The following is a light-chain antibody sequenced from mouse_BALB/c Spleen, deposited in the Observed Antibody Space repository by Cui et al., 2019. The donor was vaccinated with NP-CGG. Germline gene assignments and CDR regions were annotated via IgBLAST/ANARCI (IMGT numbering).Light chain of an antibody. CDR3: ALWYSNHWV. J-gene: IGLJ1*01. CDR1: TGAVTNSNY. Sequence: QAVVTQESALTTSPGETVTLTCRSSTGAVTNSNYANWVQDKPDHLFTGLIGGTNNRAPGVPARFSGSLIGDKAALTITGTQTEDEAIYFCALWYSNHWVFGGGTKLTVL. CDR2: GTN. V-gene: IGLV1*01.